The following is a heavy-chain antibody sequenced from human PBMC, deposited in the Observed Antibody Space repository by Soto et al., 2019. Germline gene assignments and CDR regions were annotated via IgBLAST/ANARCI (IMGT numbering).Heavy chain of an antibody. CDR3: ASTVPNYYGSGSYFPFDY. D-gene: IGHD3-10*01. Sequence: GTLSLTCAVSGYSISSGYYWGWIRQPPGKGLEWIGSIYHSGSTYYNPSLKSRVTISVDTSKNQFSLKLSSVTAADTAVYYCASTVPNYYGSGSYFPFDYWGQGTQVTVSS. V-gene: IGHV4-38-2*01. CDR1: GYSISSGYY. J-gene: IGHJ4*02. CDR2: IYHSGST.